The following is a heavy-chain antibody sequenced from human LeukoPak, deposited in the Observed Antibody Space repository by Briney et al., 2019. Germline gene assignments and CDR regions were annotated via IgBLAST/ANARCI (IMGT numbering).Heavy chain of an antibody. CDR1: GGSFSGYY. CDR3: ARGSAVRRKYYFDY. Sequence: SETLSLTCAVYGGSFSGYYWSWIRQPPGKGLEWIGEISHSGSTNYNPSLKSRVTISVDTSKNQFSLKLSSVTAADTAVYYCARGSAVRRKYYFDYWGQGTLVTVSS. CDR2: ISHSGST. J-gene: IGHJ4*02. V-gene: IGHV4-34*01. D-gene: IGHD6-6*01.